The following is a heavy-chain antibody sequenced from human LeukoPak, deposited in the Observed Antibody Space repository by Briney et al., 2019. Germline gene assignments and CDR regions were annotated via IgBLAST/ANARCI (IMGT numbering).Heavy chain of an antibody. Sequence: SETLSLTCAVYGESFSGYYWSWIRQAPGKGLEWIGEIDHSGSTNYNPSLKSRVTVSVDTSKNQFSLKLSSVTAADTAVYYCARLGSSRYCSSASCSKDYWGRGTLVTVSS. CDR2: IDHSGST. V-gene: IGHV4-34*01. J-gene: IGHJ4*02. CDR3: ARLGSSRYCSSASCSKDY. CDR1: GESFSGYY. D-gene: IGHD2-2*01.